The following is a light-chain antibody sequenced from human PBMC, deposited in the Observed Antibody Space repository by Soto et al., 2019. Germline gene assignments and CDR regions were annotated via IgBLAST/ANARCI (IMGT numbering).Light chain of an antibody. CDR2: GNS. CDR1: SSNIGAGYD. CDR3: QSYDSSLSGYVV. V-gene: IGLV1-40*01. Sequence: QSVLTQPPSVSGAPGQRVTISCTGSSSNIGAGYDVRWYQQLPGTAPKLLIYGNSNRPSGVPDRFSGSKSGTSASLAITGLQAEDEADYYCQSYDSSLSGYVVFGGGTQLTVL. J-gene: IGLJ2*01.